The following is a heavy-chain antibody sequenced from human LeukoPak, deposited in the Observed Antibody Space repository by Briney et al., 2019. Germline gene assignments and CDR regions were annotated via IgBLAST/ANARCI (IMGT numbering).Heavy chain of an antibody. Sequence: GGSLRLSCAASGFTFSSYGMHWVRQAPGKGLEWVAVTIYDGSHKDYADSVKGRFTISRDNSKNTLYLQMDSLRAEDTAVYYCARDVSGSYTTDYWGQGTLVTVSS. J-gene: IGHJ4*02. CDR2: TIYDGSHK. V-gene: IGHV3-30*03. D-gene: IGHD1-26*01. CDR1: GFTFSSYG. CDR3: ARDVSGSYTTDY.